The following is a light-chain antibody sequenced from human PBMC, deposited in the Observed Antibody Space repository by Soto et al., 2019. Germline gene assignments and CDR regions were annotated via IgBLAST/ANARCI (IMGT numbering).Light chain of an antibody. CDR3: QMYTKVPA. CDR1: QGISNY. CDR2: AAS. J-gene: IGKJ4*01. V-gene: IGKV1-27*01. Sequence: DIQMTQSPSSLSASVGDRVTITCRASQGISNYLAWYQQIPGKVPKLLISAASTLQSGVPSRFSGSGSGTDFTLTISSLQPEDGATYCCQMYTKVPAFGGGTKVEIK.